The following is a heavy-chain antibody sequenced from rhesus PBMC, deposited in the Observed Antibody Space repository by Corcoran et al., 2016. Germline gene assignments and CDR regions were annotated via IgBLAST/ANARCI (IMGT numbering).Heavy chain of an antibody. CDR2: IYVGSGST. J-gene: IGHJ4*01. CDR1: GGSISGYYL. Sequence: QVQLQESGPGLLKPSETLSLTCAVSGGSISGYYLWSWIRQPPGKGLEWIGYIYVGSGSTSYNPSLKSRVIISIDTSKTQFSLKLSSVTAADTAVYYCARDIAAAGIDYWGQGVLVTVSS. D-gene: IGHD6-25*01. V-gene: IGHV4S7*01. CDR3: ARDIAAAGIDY.